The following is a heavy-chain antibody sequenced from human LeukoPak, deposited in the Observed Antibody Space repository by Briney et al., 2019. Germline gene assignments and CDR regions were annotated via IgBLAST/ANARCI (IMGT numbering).Heavy chain of an antibody. V-gene: IGHV1-2*02. Sequence: GASVKVSCKASGYTFTGSYMHWVRQAPGQGLEWMGWINPNSGGTNYAQKFQGRVTMTRDTSISTAYMELSRLRSDDTAVYYCARHLGDTAMVIDYWGQGTLVTVSS. CDR2: INPNSGGT. D-gene: IGHD5-18*01. J-gene: IGHJ4*02. CDR1: GYTFTGSY. CDR3: ARHLGDTAMVIDY.